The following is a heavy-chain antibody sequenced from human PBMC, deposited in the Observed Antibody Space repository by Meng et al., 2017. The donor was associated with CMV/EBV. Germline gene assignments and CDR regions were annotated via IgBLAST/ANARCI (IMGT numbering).Heavy chain of an antibody. D-gene: IGHD3-22*01. CDR2: ISYDGSNK. CDR1: GFTFSSYA. V-gene: IGHV3-30*04. J-gene: IGHJ4*02. CDR3: ARSPFEYYYDSSGYYSY. Sequence: LSLTCAASGFTFSSYAMHWVRQAPGKGLEWVAVISYDGSNKYYADSVKGRFTISRDNSKNTLYLQMNSLRAEDTAVYYCARSPFEYYYDSSGYYSYWGQGTLVTVSS.